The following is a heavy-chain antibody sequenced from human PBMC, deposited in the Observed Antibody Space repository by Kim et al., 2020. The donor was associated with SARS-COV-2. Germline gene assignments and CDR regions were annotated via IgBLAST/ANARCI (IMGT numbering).Heavy chain of an antibody. CDR2: IYYSGST. CDR1: GGSISSSDYY. V-gene: IGHV4-39*01. CDR3: ARRKWRNYNEPYYFDF. D-gene: IGHD1-7*01. J-gene: IGHJ4*02. Sequence: SETLSLTCTVSGGSISSSDYYWGWIRQSPGKGLEWIGHIYYSGSTYYNPSLESRVTISVDTSESQFSLQLTSVTASDTAVYYCARRKWRNYNEPYYFDFWGQGTLVTVSS.